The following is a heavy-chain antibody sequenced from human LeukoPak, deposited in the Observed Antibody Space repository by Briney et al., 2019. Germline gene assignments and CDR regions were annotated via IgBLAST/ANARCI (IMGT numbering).Heavy chain of an antibody. Sequence: PGGSLRLSCAASGFTFSSYSMNWVRQAPGKGLEWVSYISSSSSTIYYADSVKGRFTISRDNAKNSLYLQMNSLRAEDTAVYYCARAPYSYGIEYWGQGTLVTVSS. CDR1: GFTFSSYS. V-gene: IGHV3-48*04. CDR2: ISSSSSTI. D-gene: IGHD5-18*01. J-gene: IGHJ4*02. CDR3: ARAPYSYGIEY.